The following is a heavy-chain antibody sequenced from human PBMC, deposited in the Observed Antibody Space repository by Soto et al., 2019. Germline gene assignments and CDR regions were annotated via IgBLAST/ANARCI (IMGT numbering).Heavy chain of an antibody. J-gene: IGHJ4*02. V-gene: IGHV3-23*01. CDR1: RFTFSNYA. D-gene: IGHD6-19*01. CDR2: ISGDGETT. Sequence: QPGGSLRLSCAASRFTFSNYAMGWVRQAPGKGLEWVSVISGDGETTYYADSVKGRFTISRDNSQNRLYLQMNSLRAEDTAIYYCANRIVVAGIIENWGQGLLVSVSA. CDR3: ANRIVVAGIIEN.